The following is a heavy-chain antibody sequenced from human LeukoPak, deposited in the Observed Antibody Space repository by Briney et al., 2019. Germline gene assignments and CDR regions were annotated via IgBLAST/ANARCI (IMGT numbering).Heavy chain of an antibody. Sequence: GGSLRLSCAVSGFTFSSYWMSWVRQAPGKGLEWVANIKQDGSEKYYVDSVKGRFTISRDNAKNSLYLQMNSLRAEDTAVYYCARSQWELLDFDYWGQGTLVTVSS. D-gene: IGHD1-26*01. CDR1: GFTFSSYW. J-gene: IGHJ4*02. CDR3: ARSQWELLDFDY. V-gene: IGHV3-7*01. CDR2: IKQDGSEK.